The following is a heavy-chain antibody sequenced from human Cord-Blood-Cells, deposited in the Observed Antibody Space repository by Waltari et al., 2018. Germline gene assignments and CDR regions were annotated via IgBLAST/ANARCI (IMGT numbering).Heavy chain of an antibody. V-gene: IGHV5-51*01. J-gene: IGHJ5*02. D-gene: IGHD2-2*01. CDR1: GYSFTSYW. CDR3: ARQGCSSTSCYNGLDP. Sequence: EVQLVQSGAEVKKPGESLKISCKGSGYSFTSYWIGWVRQMPGKGLEWLGIIFPGDTYTRYSPSFQGQVTISTDKSISTAYLQWSSLKASDTAMYYCARQGCSSTSCYNGLDPWGQGTLVTVSS. CDR2: IFPGDTYT.